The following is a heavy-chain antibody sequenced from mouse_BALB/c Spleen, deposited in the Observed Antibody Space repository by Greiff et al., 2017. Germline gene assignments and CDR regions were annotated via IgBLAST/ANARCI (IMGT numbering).Heavy chain of an antibody. CDR3: ARSGGSSHYFDY. CDR2: ISSGSSTI. D-gene: IGHD1-1*01. J-gene: IGHJ2*01. Sequence: EVQLVESGGGLVQPGGSRKLSCAASGFTFSSFGMHWVRQAPEKGLEWVAYISSGSSTIYYADTVKGRFTISRDNPKNTLFLQMTSLRSEDTAMYYCARSGGSSHYFDYWGQGTTLTVAA. CDR1: GFTFSSFG. V-gene: IGHV5-17*02.